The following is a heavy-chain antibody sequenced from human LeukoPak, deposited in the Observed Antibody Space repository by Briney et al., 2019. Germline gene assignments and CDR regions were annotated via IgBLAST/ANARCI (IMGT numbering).Heavy chain of an antibody. CDR3: ARGDIVVVPAAILGHYYYYYMDV. CDR2: INPNSGGT. Sequence: GASVKVSCKASGYTFTGYYMHWVRQAPGQGLEWMGWINPNSGGTNYAQKFQGRVTMTRDTSISTAYMELSRLRSDGTAVYYCARGDIVVVPAAILGHYYYYYMDVWGKGTTVTVSS. CDR1: GYTFTGYY. J-gene: IGHJ6*03. V-gene: IGHV1-2*02. D-gene: IGHD2-2*02.